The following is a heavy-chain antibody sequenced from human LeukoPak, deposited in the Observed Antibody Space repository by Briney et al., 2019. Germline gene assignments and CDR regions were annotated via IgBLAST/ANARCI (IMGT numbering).Heavy chain of an antibody. CDR2: IIPIFGTA. J-gene: IGHJ5*02. V-gene: IGHV1-69*13. Sequence: SVKVSCKASGYTFTSYYMHWVRQAPGQGLEWMGGIIPIFGTANYAQKFQGRVTITADESTSTAYMELSSLRSEDTAVYYCARRVPAAMEELAYWFDPWGQGTLVTVSS. CDR1: GYTFTSYY. CDR3: ARRVPAAMEELAYWFDP. D-gene: IGHD2-2*01.